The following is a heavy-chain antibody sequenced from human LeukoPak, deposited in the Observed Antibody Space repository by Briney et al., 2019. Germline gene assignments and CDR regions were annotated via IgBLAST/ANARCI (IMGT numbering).Heavy chain of an antibody. CDR1: GYTFTGYY. D-gene: IGHD3-22*01. Sequence: ASVKVSCKASGYTFTGYYIHWVRQAPGQGLEWMGWINPNSGGTNYAQKFQGRVTMTRDTSISTAYMELSRLRSDDTAVYYCARVRNYYDSSGYYNAFDIWGQGTMVTVSS. CDR2: INPNSGGT. CDR3: ARVRNYYDSSGYYNAFDI. V-gene: IGHV1-2*02. J-gene: IGHJ3*02.